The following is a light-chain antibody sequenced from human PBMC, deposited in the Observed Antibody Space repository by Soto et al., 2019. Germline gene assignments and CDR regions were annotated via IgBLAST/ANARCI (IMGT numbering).Light chain of an antibody. CDR2: DTS. V-gene: IGKV3-15*01. Sequence: EIVMTQSPVTLSVCPGERATLSCRASQSVSRKLVWYQQKPGQAPRLLIYDTSTRATGIPARFSGSGSGTEFTLTISSLQSEDFAVYYCQQYNTWTSITFGQGTRLEIK. CDR3: QQYNTWTSIT. CDR1: QSVSRK. J-gene: IGKJ5*01.